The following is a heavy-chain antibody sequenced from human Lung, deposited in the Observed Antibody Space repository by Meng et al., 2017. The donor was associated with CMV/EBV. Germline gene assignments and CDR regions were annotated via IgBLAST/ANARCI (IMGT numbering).Heavy chain of an antibody. Sequence: SQTLSLTXTVSGDSISSSSYYWGWIRQPPGKGLEWIGSIYYSGSTNYNPSLKSRVTISIDTSKNQFSLKLSSVTAADTAVYYCATDQQYSSSIYWGQGTLVTVSS. D-gene: IGHD6-6*01. CDR3: ATDQQYSSSIY. CDR1: GDSISSSSYY. CDR2: IYYSGST. J-gene: IGHJ4*02. V-gene: IGHV4-39*07.